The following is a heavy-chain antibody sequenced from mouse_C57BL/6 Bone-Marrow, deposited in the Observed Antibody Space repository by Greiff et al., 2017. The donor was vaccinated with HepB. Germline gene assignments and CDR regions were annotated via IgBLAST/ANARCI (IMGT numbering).Heavy chain of an antibody. D-gene: IGHD2-5*01. Sequence: VQRVESGAELARPGASVKLSCKASGYTFTSYGISWVKQRTGQGLEWIGEIYPRSGNTYYNEKFKGKATLTADKSSSTAYMELRSLTSEDSAVYFCARNYSNWDYWGQGTTLTVSS. V-gene: IGHV1-81*01. CDR1: GYTFTSYG. J-gene: IGHJ2*01. CDR3: ARNYSNWDY. CDR2: IYPRSGNT.